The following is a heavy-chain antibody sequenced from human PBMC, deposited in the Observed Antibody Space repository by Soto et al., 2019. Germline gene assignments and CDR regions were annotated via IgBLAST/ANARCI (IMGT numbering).Heavy chain of an antibody. CDR2: IKSKTDGGTT. Sequence: SVSNAWMNWVRQAPGKGLAWVGRIKSKTDGGTTDYAAPVKGRFTISRDDSKNTLYLQMNSLKTEDTAVYYCTGTIFGVVIQDYWGQGTLVTVSS. D-gene: IGHD3-3*01. CDR3: TGTIFGVVIQDY. CDR1: SVSNAW. J-gene: IGHJ4*02. V-gene: IGHV3-15*07.